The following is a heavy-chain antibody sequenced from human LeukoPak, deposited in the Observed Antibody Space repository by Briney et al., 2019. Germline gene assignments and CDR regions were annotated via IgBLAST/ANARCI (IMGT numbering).Heavy chain of an antibody. Sequence: GGSLRLSCAASVFTFSSYAMHWVRQPPAKGLEWVAVISYDGSNKYYADSVKGRFTISRDNSKNTLYLQMNSLRAEDTAVYYCAREGDGYTIGAFDIWGQGTMVTVSS. D-gene: IGHD5-24*01. CDR2: ISYDGSNK. J-gene: IGHJ3*02. CDR1: VFTFSSYA. CDR3: AREGDGYTIGAFDI. V-gene: IGHV3-30*04.